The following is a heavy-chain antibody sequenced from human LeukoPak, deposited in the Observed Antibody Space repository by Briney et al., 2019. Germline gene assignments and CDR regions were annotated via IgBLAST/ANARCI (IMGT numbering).Heavy chain of an antibody. V-gene: IGHV1-18*04. J-gene: IGHJ6*04. CDR1: GYTFTSYG. D-gene: IGHD2-2*01. Sequence: ASVKVSCKASGYTFTSYGISWVRQAPGQGLEWMGWISAYNGNTNYAHKLQGRVTMTTDTSTSTAYMELRSLRSDDTAVYYCAREKVVVVPAAIPEYYYGMDVWGKGTTVTVSS. CDR3: AREKVVVVPAAIPEYYYGMDV. CDR2: ISAYNGNT.